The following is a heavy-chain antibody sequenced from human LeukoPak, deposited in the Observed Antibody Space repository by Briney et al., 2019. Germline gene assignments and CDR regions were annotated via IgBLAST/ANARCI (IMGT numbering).Heavy chain of an antibody. CDR2: IYTSGST. CDR3: ARDHPSGSFWGYFDY. J-gene: IGHJ4*02. V-gene: IGHV4-4*07. CDR1: GGSISSYY. D-gene: IGHD1-26*01. Sequence: SETLSLTCTVSGGSISSYYWSWTRQPAGKGLEWIGRIYTSGSTNYNPSLKSRVTMSVDTSKNQFSLKLSSVTAADTAVYYCARDHPSGSFWGYFDYWGQGTLVTVSS.